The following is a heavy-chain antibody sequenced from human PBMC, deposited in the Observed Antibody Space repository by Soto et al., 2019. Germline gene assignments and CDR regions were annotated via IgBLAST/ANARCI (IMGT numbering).Heavy chain of an antibody. CDR2: ISWNSGSI. CDR1: GFTFDDYA. Sequence: GGSLRLSCAASGFTFDDYAMHWVRQAPGKGLEWVSGISWNSGSIGYADSGKGRFTISRDNAKNSLYLQMNSLRAEDTALYYCAKDMGHWDAFDNWGQGTMVTVSS. D-gene: IGHD1-1*01. CDR3: AKDMGHWDAFDN. V-gene: IGHV3-9*01. J-gene: IGHJ3*02.